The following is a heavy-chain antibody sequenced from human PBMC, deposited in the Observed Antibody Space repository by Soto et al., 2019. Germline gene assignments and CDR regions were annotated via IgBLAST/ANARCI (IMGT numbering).Heavy chain of an antibody. CDR2: IKQDGSEK. Sequence: EVQLVESGGGLVQPGGSLRLSCAASGFTFSSYWMSWVRQAPGKGLEWVANIKQDGSEKYYVDSVKGRFTISRDNAKNSLYLQMNSLRAEDTAVYYCARGAYYYDSSGCDDYWGQGTLVTVSS. J-gene: IGHJ4*02. V-gene: IGHV3-7*01. CDR1: GFTFSSYW. D-gene: IGHD3-22*01. CDR3: ARGAYYYDSSGCDDY.